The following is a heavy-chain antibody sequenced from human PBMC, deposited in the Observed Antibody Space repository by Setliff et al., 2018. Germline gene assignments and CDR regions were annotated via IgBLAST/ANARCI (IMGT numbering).Heavy chain of an antibody. D-gene: IGHD2-15*01. V-gene: IGHV5-51*01. CDR3: ARWDCSGDNCQSGFDY. J-gene: IGHJ4*02. CDR1: GYSFTTYW. Sequence: GESLKISCEGSGYSFTTYWIAWVRRVPGKGPEWMGIIYPGDSDARYRPSFQGQVTISSDKSINTAYLQWSSLKASDTAMYYCARWDCSGDNCQSGFDYWGQGTRVTVSS. CDR2: IYPGDSDA.